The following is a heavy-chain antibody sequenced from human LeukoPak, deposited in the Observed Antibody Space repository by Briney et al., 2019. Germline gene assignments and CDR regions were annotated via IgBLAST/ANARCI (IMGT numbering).Heavy chain of an antibody. J-gene: IGHJ2*01. V-gene: IGHV3-30*18. CDR3: AKGATVTTLGLNYWYFDL. D-gene: IGHD4-17*01. Sequence: GRSLRLSCAASGFTFSSYGMHWVRQAPGKGLEWVAVISYDGSNKYYADSVKGRFTISRDNSKNTLYLQMNSLRAEDTAVYYCAKGATVTTLGLNYWYFDLWGRGTLVAVSS. CDR2: ISYDGSNK. CDR1: GFTFSSYG.